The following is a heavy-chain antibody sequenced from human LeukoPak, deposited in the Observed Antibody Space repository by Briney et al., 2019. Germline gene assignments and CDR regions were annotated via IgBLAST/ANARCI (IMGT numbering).Heavy chain of an antibody. CDR2: ISSSSSTI. Sequence: GGSLRLSCAASGFTFSSYSMNWVRQAPGKGLEWVSYISSSSSTIYYADSVKGRFTISRDNAKNSLYLQMNSLRAEDTAVYYCASPYPGIAAAGTPHDAFDIWGQGTMVTVSS. V-gene: IGHV3-48*01. J-gene: IGHJ3*02. D-gene: IGHD6-13*01. CDR3: ASPYPGIAAAGTPHDAFDI. CDR1: GFTFSSYS.